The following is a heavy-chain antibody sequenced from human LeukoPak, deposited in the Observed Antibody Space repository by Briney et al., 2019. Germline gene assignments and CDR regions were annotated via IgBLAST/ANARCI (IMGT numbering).Heavy chain of an antibody. Sequence: SETLSLTCAVYGGSFSGYYWSWIRQPPGKRLEWIGEINHSGSTNYNPSLKSRVTISVDTSKNQFSQKLSSVTAADTAVYYCARDFGNYYDSSGYYLPFDYWGQGTLVTVSS. D-gene: IGHD3-22*01. CDR3: ARDFGNYYDSSGYYLPFDY. CDR2: INHSGST. J-gene: IGHJ4*02. V-gene: IGHV4-34*01. CDR1: GGSFSGYY.